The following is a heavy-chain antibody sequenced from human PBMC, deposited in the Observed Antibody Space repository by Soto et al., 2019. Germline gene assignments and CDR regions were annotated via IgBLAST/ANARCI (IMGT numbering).Heavy chain of an antibody. J-gene: IGHJ6*01. CDR3: ARAAVLKGPAMGYYYYYGMDV. Sequence: QVQLVQSGAEVKKPGSSVKVSCKASGGTFSSYAISWVRQAPGQGLEWLGGIIPIFGTANYAQKFQGRVTITADESTRTAYMELSSLRSEDTAVYYCARAAVLKGPAMGYYYYYGMDVWGQGTTVTVSS. V-gene: IGHV1-69*01. D-gene: IGHD5-18*01. CDR2: IIPIFGTA. CDR1: GGTFSSYA.